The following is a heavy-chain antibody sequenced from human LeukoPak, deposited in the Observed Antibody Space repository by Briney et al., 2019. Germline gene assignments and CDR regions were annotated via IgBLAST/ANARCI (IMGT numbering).Heavy chain of an antibody. CDR3: ARGPSITMIVVVTGQDWYFDL. D-gene: IGHD3-22*01. Sequence: SETLSLTCTVSGGSITSYYRSWIRQPPGKGLEWIGYIYYSGSTNYNPSLKSRVTISVDTSKNQFSLKLSSVTAADTAVYYCARGPSITMIVVVTGQDWYFDLWGRGTLVTVSS. CDR1: GGSITSYY. CDR2: IYYSGST. V-gene: IGHV4-59*01. J-gene: IGHJ2*01.